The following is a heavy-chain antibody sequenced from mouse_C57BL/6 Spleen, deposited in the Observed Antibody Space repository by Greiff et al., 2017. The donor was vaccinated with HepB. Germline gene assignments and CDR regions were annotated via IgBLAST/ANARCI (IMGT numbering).Heavy chain of an antibody. Sequence: EVQVVESGGDLVKPGGSLKLSCAASGFTFSSYGMSWVRQTPDKRLEWVATISSGGSYTYYPDSVKGRFTISRDNAKNTLYLQMSSLKSEDTAMYYCARHSYYYGSSPYAMDYWGQGTSVTVSS. CDR3: ARHSYYYGSSPYAMDY. V-gene: IGHV5-6*01. CDR2: ISSGGSYT. J-gene: IGHJ4*01. CDR1: GFTFSSYG. D-gene: IGHD1-1*01.